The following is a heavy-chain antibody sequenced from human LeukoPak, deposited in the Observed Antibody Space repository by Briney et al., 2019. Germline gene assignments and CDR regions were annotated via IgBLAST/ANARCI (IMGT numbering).Heavy chain of an antibody. J-gene: IGHJ5*02. CDR2: ISAYNGHT. CDR1: GYTFTSYG. Sequence: ASVKVSCKASGYTFTSYGISWVRQAPGQGLEWMGWISAYNGHTNYAQKLQGRVTMTTDTSTSTAYMELRSLRSDETAVYYCARVSAHSYWFDPSGQGTLVTVSS. CDR3: ARVSAHSYWFDP. V-gene: IGHV1-18*01.